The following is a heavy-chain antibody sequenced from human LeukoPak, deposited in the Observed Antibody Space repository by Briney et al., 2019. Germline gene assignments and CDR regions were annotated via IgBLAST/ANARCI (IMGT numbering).Heavy chain of an antibody. CDR1: GGSISSSSYY. V-gene: IGHV4-39*01. CDR2: IYYSGST. J-gene: IGHJ4*02. D-gene: IGHD5-18*01. CDR3: ASDVDTAMVKGY. Sequence: SETLSLTCTVSGGSISSSSYYWGWIRQPPGKGLEWIGSIYYSGSTYYNPSLKSRVTISVDTSKNQFSLKLSSVTAADTAVYYCASDVDTAMVKGYWGQGTLVTVSS.